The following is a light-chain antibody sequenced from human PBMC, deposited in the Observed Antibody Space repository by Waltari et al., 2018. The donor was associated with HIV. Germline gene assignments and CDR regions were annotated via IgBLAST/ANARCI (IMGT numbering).Light chain of an antibody. J-gene: IGKJ2*01. CDR2: GAS. V-gene: IGKV3-20*01. Sequence: EIVLTQFPGTLSLSPGERAPLSCRTSQSVGSTYFAWYQQKPGQAPRLLIYGASSRATGIPDRFSGSGSGTDFTLTIRRLEPEDFAVYYCQQYGISPVTFGQGTKLEFK. CDR1: QSVGSTY. CDR3: QQYGISPVT.